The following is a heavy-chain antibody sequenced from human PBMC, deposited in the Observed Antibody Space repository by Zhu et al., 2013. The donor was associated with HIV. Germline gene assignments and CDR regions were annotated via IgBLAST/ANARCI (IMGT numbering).Heavy chain of an antibody. D-gene: IGHD6-13*01. V-gene: IGHV3-48*04. CDR1: GFTFSSYS. CDR2: IRSSGRTI. CDR3: ARDPNGIAYYFDY. Sequence: EVQLVESGGGLVQPGGSLKLSCAASGFTFSSYSMNWVRQAPGKGLEWVSYIRSSGRTIHYADSVKGRFTISRDNANNSLYLQMNSLRAEDTAVYYCARDPNGIAYYFDYWGQGTLVTVSS. J-gene: IGHJ4*02.